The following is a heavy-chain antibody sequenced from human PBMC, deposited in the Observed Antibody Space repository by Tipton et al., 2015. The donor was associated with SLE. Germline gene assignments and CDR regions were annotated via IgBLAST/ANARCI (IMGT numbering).Heavy chain of an antibody. D-gene: IGHD2-21*01. CDR1: GFTFSTYE. CDR2: ITGSADLI. Sequence: QLVQSGGGLVQPGESLRLSCAASGFTFSTYEINWVRQTPGKGLEWVSYITGSADLIYYADSVKGRFTVSRDNAENTLYLQMNSPRSEDTAVYYCVTGFCGPDCYSPLYWGQGTLVSVSS. V-gene: IGHV3-48*03. CDR3: VTGFCGPDCYSPLY. J-gene: IGHJ4*02.